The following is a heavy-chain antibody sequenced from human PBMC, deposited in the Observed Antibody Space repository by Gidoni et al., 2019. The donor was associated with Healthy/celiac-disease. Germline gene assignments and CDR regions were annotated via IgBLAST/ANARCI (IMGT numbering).Heavy chain of an antibody. Sequence: QVQLVQSGAEVKKPGASVKVSCKAYGYTFTSYYMHWVRQAPGQGLEWMGIINPSGGSTSYAQKFQGRVTMTRDTSTSTVYMELSSLRSEDTAVYYCARGEDDYREFFYYYGMDVWGQGTTVTVSS. D-gene: IGHD4-17*01. J-gene: IGHJ6*02. CDR2: INPSGGST. V-gene: IGHV1-46*01. CDR3: ARGEDDYREFFYYYGMDV. CDR1: GYTFTSYY.